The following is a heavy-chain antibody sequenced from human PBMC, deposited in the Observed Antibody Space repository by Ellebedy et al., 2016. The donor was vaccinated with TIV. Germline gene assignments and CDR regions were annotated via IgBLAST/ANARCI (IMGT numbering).Heavy chain of an antibody. Sequence: GGSLRLSXAVSGFTFSDYTIHCARQAPGKGLEWVSGIIWNSGSIGYADSVKGRFTISRDNAKNSLYLQMNSLRAEDTALYYCTNEGAGILTGQAGAFDIWGQGTMVTVSS. CDR3: TNEGAGILTGQAGAFDI. CDR1: GFTFSDYT. V-gene: IGHV3-9*01. J-gene: IGHJ3*02. CDR2: IIWNSGSI. D-gene: IGHD3-9*01.